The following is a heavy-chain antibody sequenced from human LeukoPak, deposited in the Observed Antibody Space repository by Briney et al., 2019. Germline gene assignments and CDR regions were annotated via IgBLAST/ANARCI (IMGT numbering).Heavy chain of an antibody. CDR1: GGTFSSYA. J-gene: IGHJ4*02. D-gene: IGHD5-12*01. Sequence: SVKVSCKASGGTFSSYAISWVRQAPGQGLEWMGRIIPILGIANYAQKFQGRVTITADKSTSTAYMELSSLRPEDTAVYYCVSDIVATIDVSGNDYWGQGTLVTVSS. CDR2: IIPILGIA. CDR3: VSDIVATIDVSGNDY. V-gene: IGHV1-69*04.